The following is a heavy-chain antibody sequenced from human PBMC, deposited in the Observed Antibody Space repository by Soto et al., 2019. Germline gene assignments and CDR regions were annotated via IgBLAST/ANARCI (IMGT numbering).Heavy chain of an antibody. D-gene: IGHD6-13*01. CDR3: ARALKASRIAAAGY. CDR1: GYTFTSYG. V-gene: IGHV1-18*04. Sequence: ASVKVSCKASGYTFTSYGISWVRQAPGQGLEWMGWISAYNGNTNYAQKLQGRVTMTTDTSTSTAYMELRSLRSDDTAVYYRARALKASRIAAAGYWGQGTLVTVSS. J-gene: IGHJ4*02. CDR2: ISAYNGNT.